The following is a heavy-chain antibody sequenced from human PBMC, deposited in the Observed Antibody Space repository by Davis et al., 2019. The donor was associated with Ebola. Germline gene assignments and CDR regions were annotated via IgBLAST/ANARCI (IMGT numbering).Heavy chain of an antibody. V-gene: IGHV3-30*02. CDR1: GFTFSSYG. CDR2: IRYDGSNK. J-gene: IGHJ4*02. Sequence: GESLKISCAASGFTFSSYGMHWVRQAPGKGLEWVAFIRYDGSNKYYADSVKGRFTISRDNSKNTLYLQMNSLRAEDTAVYYCARWDYGDYEFDYWGQGTLVTVSS. D-gene: IGHD4-17*01. CDR3: ARWDYGDYEFDY.